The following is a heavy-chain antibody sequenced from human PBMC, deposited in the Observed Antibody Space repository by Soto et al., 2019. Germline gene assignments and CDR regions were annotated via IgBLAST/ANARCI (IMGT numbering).Heavy chain of an antibody. Sequence: GGSLRLSCEASGFTFSGFDMHWVRQPTGKGLEWVSSIGTAGDTYYAVSVKGRFTISRDNAKNSLSLQMNSLRAGDMAVYFCAKSQEIGTHFFDSWGQGTQVTSPQ. CDR3: AKSQEIGTHFFDS. J-gene: IGHJ4*02. CDR1: GFTFSGFD. CDR2: IGTAGDT. D-gene: IGHD6-13*01. V-gene: IGHV3-13*01.